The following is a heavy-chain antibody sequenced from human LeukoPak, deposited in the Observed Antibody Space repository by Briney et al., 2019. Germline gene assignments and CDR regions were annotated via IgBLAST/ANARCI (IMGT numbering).Heavy chain of an antibody. J-gene: IGHJ6*03. CDR3: ARDLVPYYYYYMYV. D-gene: IGHD6-13*01. CDR2: IYSGGTI. CDR1: GFTVSSNY. Sequence: PPGESLRLSCAASGFTVSSNYMAWVRQAPGKGLEWVSVIYSGGTIYYADSVKGRFTISRDNSKNTLYLQMNSLRAEDTAVYYCARDLVPYYYYYMYVWAKGTTVTVSS. V-gene: IGHV3-53*01.